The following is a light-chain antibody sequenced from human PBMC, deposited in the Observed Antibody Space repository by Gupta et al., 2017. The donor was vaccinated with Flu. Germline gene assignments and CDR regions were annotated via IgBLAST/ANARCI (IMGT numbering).Light chain of an antibody. CDR3: LLSNGGAVV. CDR2: STS. CDR1: TGAVTGGNS. Sequence: QTVVTQEPSLTVSPGGTVTLTCASSTGAVTGGNSANWFQQKPGQAPMALIYSTSTTHSWTPARFSGSLLGGNAALTVSGVEAEDDDYYYCLLSNGGAVVFGGGTKLAVL. J-gene: IGLJ2*01. V-gene: IGLV7-43*01.